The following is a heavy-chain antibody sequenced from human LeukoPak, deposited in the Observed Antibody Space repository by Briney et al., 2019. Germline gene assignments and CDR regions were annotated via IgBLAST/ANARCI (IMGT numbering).Heavy chain of an antibody. D-gene: IGHD6-13*01. CDR1: GGPIRSYY. V-gene: IGHV4-4*07. Sequence: PSETLSLTCTVSGGPIRSYYWSWIRQPAGKGLEWIGRIYTSGSTNYNPSLKSRVTMSVDTSKNQFSLKVSSVTAADTAVYYCDRDSGYWDYYMDVWGKGTTVTVSS. CDR3: DRDSGYWDYYMDV. CDR2: IYTSGST. J-gene: IGHJ6*03.